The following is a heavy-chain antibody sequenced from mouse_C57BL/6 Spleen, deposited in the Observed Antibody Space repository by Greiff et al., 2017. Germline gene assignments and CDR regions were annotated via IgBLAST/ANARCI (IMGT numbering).Heavy chain of an antibody. CDR3: ARRTTVVRGYFDV. J-gene: IGHJ1*03. Sequence: LQQSGPGLVQPSQSLSITCTVSGFSLTSYGVHWVRQSPGKGLEWLGVIWSGGSTDYNAAFISRLSISKDNSKSQVFFKMNSLQADDTAIYYCARRTTVVRGYFDVWGTGTTVTVSS. D-gene: IGHD1-1*01. V-gene: IGHV2-2*01. CDR2: IWSGGST. CDR1: GFSLTSYG.